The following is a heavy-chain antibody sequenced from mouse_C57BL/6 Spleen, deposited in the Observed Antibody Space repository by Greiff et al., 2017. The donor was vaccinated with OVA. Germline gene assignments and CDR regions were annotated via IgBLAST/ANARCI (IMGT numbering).Heavy chain of an antibody. CDR1: GFTFSDYY. D-gene: IGHD2-1*01. CDR3: ARDGSYGNFYYAMDY. Sequence: DVQLVESEGGLVQPGSSMKLSCTASGFTFSDYYMAWVRQVPEKGLEWVANINYDGSSTYYLDSLKSRFISSRDNAKNILYLQMSSLKSEDTATYYCARDGSYGNFYYAMDYWGQGTSVTVSS. CDR2: INYDGSST. J-gene: IGHJ4*01. V-gene: IGHV5-16*01.